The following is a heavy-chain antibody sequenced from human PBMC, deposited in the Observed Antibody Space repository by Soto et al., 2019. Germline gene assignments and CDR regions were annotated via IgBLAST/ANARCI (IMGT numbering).Heavy chain of an antibody. Sequence: QVQLVESGPGLVKPSETLSLICTVSGASIRSSHWSSWVRRPPGKGLERIGEIYHSGSTNLDPSLKSRVTLSVDKSKNQFSIELTSVTAADTAVYYCARDKATVGGYNSYDPWGQGILVTVSS. J-gene: IGHJ5*02. D-gene: IGHD3-16*01. CDR2: IYHSGST. CDR3: ARDKATVGGYNSYDP. V-gene: IGHV4-4*02. CDR1: GASIRSSHW.